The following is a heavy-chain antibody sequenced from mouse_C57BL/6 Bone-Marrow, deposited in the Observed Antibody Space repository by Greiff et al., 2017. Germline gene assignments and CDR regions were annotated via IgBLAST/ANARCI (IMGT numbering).Heavy chain of an antibody. CDR1: GFNIKNTY. V-gene: IGHV14-3*01. Sequence: VHVKQSVAELVRPGASVKLSCTASGFNIKNTYMHWVKQRPEQGLEWIGRIDPANGNTKYAPKFQGKATITADTSSNTAYLQLSSLTSEDTAIYYGARYYYGSSQYYFDYWCQGTTLTVSS. CDR2: IDPANGNT. J-gene: IGHJ2*01. CDR3: ARYYYGSSQYYFDY. D-gene: IGHD1-1*01.